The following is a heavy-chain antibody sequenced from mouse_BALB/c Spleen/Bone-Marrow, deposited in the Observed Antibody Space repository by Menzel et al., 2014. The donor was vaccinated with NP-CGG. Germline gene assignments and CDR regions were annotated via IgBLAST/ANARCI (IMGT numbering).Heavy chain of an antibody. Sequence: VQLKQSGAELVKPGAXXKLSCTASGFNIKDTYMHWVKQRPEQGLEWIGRXDPANXXTKYDPKFQGKATITADTSSNTAYLQXXSLTSEDTAVXXXXXXXXXXXYGFAYWGXXTLVTVSA. V-gene: IGHV14-3*02. CDR2: XDPANXXT. D-gene: IGHD1-1*01. CDR1: GFNIKDTY. CDR3: XXXXXXXXYGFAY. J-gene: IGHJ3*01.